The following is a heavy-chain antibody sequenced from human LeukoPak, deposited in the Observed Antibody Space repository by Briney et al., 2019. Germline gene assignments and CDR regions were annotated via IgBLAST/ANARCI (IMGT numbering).Heavy chain of an antibody. J-gene: IGHJ5*02. V-gene: IGHV3-48*01. CDR3: ARDYGGIEYNWFDP. CDR2: ISSSSSTI. D-gene: IGHD4-23*01. Sequence: GGSLRLSCAASGFTFSSYSMNWVRQAPGKGLEWVSYISSSSSTIYYADSVKGRFTISRDNAKNSLYLQMNSLRAEDTAVYYCARDYGGIEYNWFDPWGQGTLVTVSS. CDR1: GFTFSSYS.